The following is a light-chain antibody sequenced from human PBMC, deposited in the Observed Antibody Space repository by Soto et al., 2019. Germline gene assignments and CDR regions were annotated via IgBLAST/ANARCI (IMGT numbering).Light chain of an antibody. J-gene: IGKJ4*01. Sequence: DIQMTQSPSYLSASIRDRVTITCRASQTVSDWLAWYLHQPGKAPKLLVYKASILESGVPLRFSGRGSVTDFTLTISSLQPDDLGTYYCQQYNSYPLTFGGGTNVQI. CDR2: KAS. V-gene: IGKV1-5*03. CDR3: QQYNSYPLT. CDR1: QTVSDW.